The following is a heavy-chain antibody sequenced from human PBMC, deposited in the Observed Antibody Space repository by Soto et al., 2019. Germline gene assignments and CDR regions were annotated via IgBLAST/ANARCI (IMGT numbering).Heavy chain of an antibody. CDR3: ARGRYGDY. CDR2: ISAHNVNT. V-gene: IGHV1-18*01. J-gene: IGHJ4*02. CDR1: GYGFTTYG. D-gene: IGHD1-1*01. Sequence: QIHLVQSGAEVKKPGASVKVSCKGSGYGFTTYGITWVRQAPGQGLEWMAWISAHNVNTNYAQKLQGRVTLTRDTSTSTAYMELRSLRSDDTAVYYCARGRYGDYWGQGALVTVSS.